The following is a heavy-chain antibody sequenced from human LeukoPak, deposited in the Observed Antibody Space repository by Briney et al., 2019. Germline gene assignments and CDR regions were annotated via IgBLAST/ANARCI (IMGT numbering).Heavy chain of an antibody. CDR1: GYTFTNYY. J-gene: IGHJ6*04. D-gene: IGHD6-19*01. CDR3: ARDLPVYSSGRLHYYYGMDV. Sequence: ASVKVSCKASGYTFTNYYVHWVRQAPGQGVEWMGIINPSGGSTSYAEKFQGRVTMTRDTSTRTVYMELSSLRSEDTAVYYCARDLPVYSSGRLHYYYGMDVWGKGTTVTVSS. V-gene: IGHV1-46*01. CDR2: INPSGGST.